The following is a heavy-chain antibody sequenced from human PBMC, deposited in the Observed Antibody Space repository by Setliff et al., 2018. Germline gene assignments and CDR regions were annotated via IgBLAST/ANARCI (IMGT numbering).Heavy chain of an antibody. CDR3: ARDVQGGGYPDY. J-gene: IGHJ4*02. CDR1: GFTVSSSY. V-gene: IGHV3-53*01. CDR2: IYSGGYT. D-gene: IGHD3-22*01. Sequence: GGSLRLSCAASGFTVSSSYMSWVRQAPGKGLEWVSSIYSGGYTNYADSVKGRFTISRDNSKNTLYLQMNSLRAEDTAVYYCARDVQGGGYPDYWGQGTLVTVSS.